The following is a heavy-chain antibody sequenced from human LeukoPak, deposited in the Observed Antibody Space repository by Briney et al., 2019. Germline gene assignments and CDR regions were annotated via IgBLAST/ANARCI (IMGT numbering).Heavy chain of an antibody. CDR1: GFTVSSNY. V-gene: IGHV3-53*01. J-gene: IGHJ4*02. D-gene: IGHD2/OR15-2a*01. CDR3: ARGTFSAWYSDY. Sequence: GGSLRLSCAASGFTVSSNYMSWVRQAPGKGLEWVSVIYSGGSTYYADSVKGRFTISRDNSKYTLYLQMNSLRAEDTAVYYCARGTFSAWYSDYWGQGTLVTVSS. CDR2: IYSGGST.